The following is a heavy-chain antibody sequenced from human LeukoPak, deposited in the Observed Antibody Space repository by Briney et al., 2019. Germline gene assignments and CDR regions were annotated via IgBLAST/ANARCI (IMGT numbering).Heavy chain of an antibody. CDR3: ARPMRYSSGWYGGS. Sequence: GGSLRLSYAASGFTVSSNFMTWVRQAPGKGLEWVSVISSGGTTYYADSVKGRFTISRHISKNTVYLQMNSLRAEDTAVYYCARPMRYSSGWYGGSWGQGTLVTVST. V-gene: IGHV3-53*04. J-gene: IGHJ5*02. CDR1: GFTVSSNF. D-gene: IGHD6-19*01. CDR2: ISSGGTT.